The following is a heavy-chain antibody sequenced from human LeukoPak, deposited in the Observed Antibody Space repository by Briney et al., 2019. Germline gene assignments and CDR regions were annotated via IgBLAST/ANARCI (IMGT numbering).Heavy chain of an antibody. V-gene: IGHV1-3*01. J-gene: IGHJ6*04. CDR1: GYTFTSYA. CDR2: INAGNGNT. Sequence: GASVKVSCKASGYTFTSYAMHWVRQAPGQRLEWMGWINAGNGNTKYARKFQGRVTITRDTSASTAYMELSSLRSEDTAVYYCARDLLRYYYGSGSYYNYGMDVWGKGTTVTVSS. CDR3: ARDLLRYYYGSGSYYNYGMDV. D-gene: IGHD3-10*01.